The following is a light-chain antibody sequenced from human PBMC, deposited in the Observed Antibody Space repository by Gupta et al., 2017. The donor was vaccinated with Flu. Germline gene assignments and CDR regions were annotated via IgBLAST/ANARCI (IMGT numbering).Light chain of an antibody. Sequence: DLVLPKSQLSLPVPPGEPASISCRSGQSLLHSNGYTFLSGYLQMPGQSPQLLIYLASNRASGVPDRFSGSGSGTDFPRKISRVEADDVGGYYCMQGQQRPPGNTFGQGTQVEIK. J-gene: IGKJ1*01. V-gene: IGKV2-28*01. CDR1: QSLLHSNGYTF. CDR3: MQGQQRPPGNT. CDR2: LAS.